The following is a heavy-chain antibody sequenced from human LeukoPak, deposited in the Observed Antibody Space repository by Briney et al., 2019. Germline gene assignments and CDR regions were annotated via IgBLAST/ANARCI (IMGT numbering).Heavy chain of an antibody. J-gene: IGHJ4*02. V-gene: IGHV3-48*04. CDR1: GFTFSSYS. Sequence: GGSLRLSCAASGFTFSSYSMNWVRQAPGEGLEWVSYISSLSGTIYYADSVKGRFTISRDNAKNSLYLQMNSLRVEDTAVYYCARCTTGRTFGSLREIKRSREIDYWGQGTLVTVSS. CDR2: ISSLSGTI. D-gene: IGHD1-1*01. CDR3: ARCTTGRTFGSLREIKRSREIDY.